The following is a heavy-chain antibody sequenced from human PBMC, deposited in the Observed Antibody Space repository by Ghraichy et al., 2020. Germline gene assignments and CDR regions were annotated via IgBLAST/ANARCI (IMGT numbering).Heavy chain of an antibody. CDR1: GGSFSGHY. Sequence: SETLSLTCAVFGGSFSGHYWSWIRQSPGKGLEWLGRIDHSGNTKYNPDLESRVTLSIDTSKNQFSLTLRSLNAADTAVYYCARGLPPYGDYPLLDFWGQGTQVTVSS. V-gene: IGHV4-34*01. CDR2: IDHSGNT. CDR3: ARGLPPYGDYPLLDF. D-gene: IGHD4-17*01. J-gene: IGHJ4*02.